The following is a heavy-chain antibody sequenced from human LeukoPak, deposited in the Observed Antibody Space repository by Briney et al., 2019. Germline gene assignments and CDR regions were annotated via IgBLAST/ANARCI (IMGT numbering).Heavy chain of an antibody. CDR1: GGSFSGYY. Sequence: PSETLSLTCAVYGGSFSGYYWSWIRQPPGKGLEWIGEINHSGSTNYNPSLKSRVTISVDTSKNQFSLKLSSVTAADTAVYYCAREGGAGSSGWYVVLDYWGQGTLVTVSS. D-gene: IGHD6-19*01. CDR2: INHSGST. J-gene: IGHJ4*02. CDR3: AREGGAGSSGWYVVLDY. V-gene: IGHV4-34*01.